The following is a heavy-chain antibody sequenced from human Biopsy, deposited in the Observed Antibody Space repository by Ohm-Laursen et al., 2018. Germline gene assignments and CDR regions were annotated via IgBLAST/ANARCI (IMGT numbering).Heavy chain of an antibody. CDR3: ARTPRDSFWSGSYKRGLWFDP. J-gene: IGHJ5*02. CDR1: GGSLISYY. D-gene: IGHD3-3*01. V-gene: IGHV4-59*07. CDR2: VYNGGIT. Sequence: SHTLSLTCSVSGGSLISYYWTWIRQPPGQGLEWIGHVYNGGITNYNPSLKSRVTISKDTSKNQFSLQVNSVTAADTAVYYCARTPRDSFWSGSYKRGLWFDPWGQGTLVIVSS.